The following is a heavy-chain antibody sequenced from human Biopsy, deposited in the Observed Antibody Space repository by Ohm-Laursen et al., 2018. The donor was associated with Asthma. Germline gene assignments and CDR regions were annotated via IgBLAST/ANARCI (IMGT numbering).Heavy chain of an antibody. V-gene: IGHV4-39*01. Sequence: GTLSLTCSLSSGSGGYMRSGNYYWGWIRQPPGKGLEWIGSIYYSGTTYYNPSLESRVTATADTSKNQFSLKLISVTAADTAVYYCVRGSSSWHHGPFHCYYGLDVWGQGTTATVSS. CDR3: VRGSSSWHHGPFHCYYGLDV. J-gene: IGHJ6*02. D-gene: IGHD6-13*01. CDR1: SGSGGYMRSGNYY. CDR2: IYYSGTT.